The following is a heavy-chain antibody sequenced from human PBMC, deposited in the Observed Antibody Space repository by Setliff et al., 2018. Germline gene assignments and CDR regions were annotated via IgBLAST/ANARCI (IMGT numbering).Heavy chain of an antibody. CDR3: AREQWLDPPGYYYMDV. D-gene: IGHD6-19*01. CDR1: GGSISSYY. V-gene: IGHV4-4*07. CDR2: IYIGGSA. Sequence: SETLSLTCTVSGGSISSYYWSWSRQPAGKGLEWIGHIYIGGSANYNPSVKSRVTMSLDTSKNQFSLNLNSVTAADMAVYYCAREQWLDPPGYYYMDVWAKGTTVTVSS. J-gene: IGHJ6*03.